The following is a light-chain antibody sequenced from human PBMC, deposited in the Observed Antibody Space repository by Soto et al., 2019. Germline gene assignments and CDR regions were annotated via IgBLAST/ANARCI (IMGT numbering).Light chain of an antibody. CDR2: DVS. CDR3: SSYTSSSPYYV. CDR1: SSDVGGYNY. Sequence: QSVLTQPASVSGSPGQSITISCTGTSSDVGGYNYVSWYQQHPGKAPKLMIYDVSNRPSGVSNRFSGSKSGNTASLTISGLQAEDEADYYCSSYTSSSPYYVFRTGTKLTVL. V-gene: IGLV2-14*01. J-gene: IGLJ1*01.